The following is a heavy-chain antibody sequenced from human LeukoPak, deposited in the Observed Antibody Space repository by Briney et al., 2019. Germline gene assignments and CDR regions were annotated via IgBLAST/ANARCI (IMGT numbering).Heavy chain of an antibody. J-gene: IGHJ2*01. V-gene: IGHV4-59*08. CDR3: ARRGSDTAMVRVAWYFDL. D-gene: IGHD5-18*01. CDR2: IYYSGST. CDR1: GGSISSYY. Sequence: TSETLSLTCTVSGGSISSYYWSWIRQPPGKGLEWIGYIYYSGSTNYNPSLKSRVTISVDTSKNQFSLKLSSVTAADTAVYYCARRGSDTAMVRVAWYFDLWGRGTLVTVSS.